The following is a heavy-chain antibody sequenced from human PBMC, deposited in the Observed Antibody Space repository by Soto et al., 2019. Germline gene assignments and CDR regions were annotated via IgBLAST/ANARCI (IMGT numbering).Heavy chain of an antibody. D-gene: IGHD3-10*01. Sequence: QVQLPQWGAGLLKPSETLSLTCAVYGGSFSGYYWSWIRQPPGKGLEWIGEINHSGSTNYNPSLKSRVTISVDTSKNQFSLKLSSVTAADTAVYYCARGFNRANYYGSGPNNYNWFDPWGQGTLVTVSS. V-gene: IGHV4-34*01. CDR3: ARGFNRANYYGSGPNNYNWFDP. J-gene: IGHJ5*02. CDR1: GGSFSGYY. CDR2: INHSGST.